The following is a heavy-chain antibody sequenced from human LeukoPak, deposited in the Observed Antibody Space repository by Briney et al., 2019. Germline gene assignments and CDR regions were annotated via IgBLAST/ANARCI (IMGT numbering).Heavy chain of an antibody. V-gene: IGHV4-61*08. D-gene: IGHD1-26*01. J-gene: IGHJ4*02. CDR1: GGSVSSGDYN. Sequence: SETLSLTCTVSGGSVSSGDYNWSWIRQPPGKGLEWIGYIYYSGSTNYNPSLKSRVTISVDTSKNQFSLKLSSVTAADTAVYYCARVSGSYFGTIDYWGQGTLVTVSS. CDR2: IYYSGST. CDR3: ARVSGSYFGTIDY.